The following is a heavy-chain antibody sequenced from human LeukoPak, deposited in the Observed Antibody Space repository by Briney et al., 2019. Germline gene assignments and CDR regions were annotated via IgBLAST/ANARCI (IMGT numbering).Heavy chain of an antibody. CDR2: IYTSGNT. CDR1: GGSISSGSYY. V-gene: IGHV4-61*02. CDR3: ASEPSRGRSVDY. J-gene: IGHJ4*02. Sequence: SETLSLTCIVSGGSISSGSYYWSWIRQPAGKGLEWIGRIYTSGNTNYNPSLKSRVNISVDTSKNQFSLNLSSVTAADTAVYYCASEPSRGRSVDYWGQGTLVTVSS. D-gene: IGHD3-10*01.